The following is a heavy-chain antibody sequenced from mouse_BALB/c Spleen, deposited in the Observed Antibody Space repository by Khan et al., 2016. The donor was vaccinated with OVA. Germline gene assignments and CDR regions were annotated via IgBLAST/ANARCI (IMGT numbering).Heavy chain of an antibody. D-gene: IGHD2-14*01. V-gene: IGHV2-6-4*01. CDR2: IWGGGGT. CDR1: GFSLSRYN. CDR3: ARAYYRYDGYYAMDY. Sequence: QVQLKESGPGLVAPSQSLSITCTVSGFSLSRYNIHWVRQPPGKGLEWLGMIWGGGGTDYNSTLKSRLSISKDNSKSQVFLKMNSLQTDDSAEYYCARAYYRYDGYYAMDYWGQGTSVTVSS. J-gene: IGHJ4*01.